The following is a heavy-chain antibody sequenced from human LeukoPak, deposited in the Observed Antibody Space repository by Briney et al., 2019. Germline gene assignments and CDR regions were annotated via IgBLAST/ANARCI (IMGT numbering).Heavy chain of an antibody. CDR1: GFTFSSYW. CDR2: ISSSSSTI. D-gene: IGHD6-6*01. CDR3: ARSDYSSSSYYYYYMDV. J-gene: IGHJ6*03. Sequence: GGSLRLSCAASGFTFSSYWMSWVRQAPGKGLEWVSYISSSSSTIYYADSVKGRFTISRDNAKNSLYLQMNSLRAEDTAVYYCARSDYSSSSYYYYYMDVWGKGTTVTVSS. V-gene: IGHV3-48*01.